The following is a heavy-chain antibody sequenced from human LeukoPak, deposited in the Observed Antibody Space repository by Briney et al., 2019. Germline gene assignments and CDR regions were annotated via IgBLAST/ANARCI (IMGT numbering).Heavy chain of an antibody. CDR1: GGSFSGYY. CDR3: ARDIIVVPAAITHYYCDY. J-gene: IGHJ4*02. V-gene: IGHV4-34*01. Sequence: SETLSLTCAVYGGSFSGYYWSWIRQPPGKGLDWIGEINHSGSTNYNPSLKSRVTISVDTSKNQFSLKLSSVTAADTAVYYCARDIIVVPAAITHYYCDYWGQGTLVTVSS. CDR2: INHSGST. D-gene: IGHD2-2*02.